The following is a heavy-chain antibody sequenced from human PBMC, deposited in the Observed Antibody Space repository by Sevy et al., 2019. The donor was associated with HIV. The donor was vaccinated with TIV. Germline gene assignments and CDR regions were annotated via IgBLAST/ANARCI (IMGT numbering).Heavy chain of an antibody. Sequence: GGSLRLSCAASGFTFSNAWMNWVRQAPGKGLEWVGRIKSKNDGGTTDHAAPVKGRFTISRDDSKNILYLQMNSLKDEDTAVYYCTTDPYDYGSGIQPYFDYWGQGTLVTVSS. J-gene: IGHJ4*02. CDR3: TTDPYDYGSGIQPYFDY. V-gene: IGHV3-15*07. CDR2: IKSKNDGGTT. D-gene: IGHD3-10*01. CDR1: GFTFSNAW.